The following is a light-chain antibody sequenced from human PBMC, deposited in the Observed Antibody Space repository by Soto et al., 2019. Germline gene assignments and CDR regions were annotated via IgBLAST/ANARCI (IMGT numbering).Light chain of an antibody. V-gene: IGLV1-40*01. Sequence: QSVLTQPPSVSGATGQRVTISCTGGSSNIGAGDDVHWYQQLPGTAPKLLIYGDTNQPSGVPDRFSGSKSGTSASLAITGLQAEDEADHYCQSYDSSLRGYWVFGGGTKLTVL. J-gene: IGLJ3*02. CDR1: SSNIGAGDD. CDR2: GDT. CDR3: QSYDSSLRGYWV.